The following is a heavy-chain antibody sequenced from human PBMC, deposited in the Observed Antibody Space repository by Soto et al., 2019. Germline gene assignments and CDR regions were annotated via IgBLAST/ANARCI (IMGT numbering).Heavy chain of an antibody. D-gene: IGHD4-4*01. CDR2: ISSSGSTI. Sequence: PGGSLRLSCAASGFTFSSYEMNWVRQAPGKGLEWVSYISSSGSTIYYADSVKGRFTISRDNAKNSLYLQMNSLRAEDTAVYYCARDLRPYYSNYVGGMDVWGQGTTVTVSS. J-gene: IGHJ6*02. CDR3: ARDLRPYYSNYVGGMDV. CDR1: GFTFSSYE. V-gene: IGHV3-48*03.